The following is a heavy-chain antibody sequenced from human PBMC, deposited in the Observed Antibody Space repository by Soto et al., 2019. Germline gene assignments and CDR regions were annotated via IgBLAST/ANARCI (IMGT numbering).Heavy chain of an antibody. Sequence: GGSLRLSCAASGFTFSSYAMSWVRQAPGKGLEWVSAISGSGGSTYYADSVKGRFTISRDNSKNTLYLQMNSLRAEDTAVYYCATLRFSPLYYFDYWGQGTLVTVSS. J-gene: IGHJ4*02. CDR3: ATLRFSPLYYFDY. D-gene: IGHD3-3*01. CDR1: GFTFSSYA. CDR2: ISGSGGST. V-gene: IGHV3-23*01.